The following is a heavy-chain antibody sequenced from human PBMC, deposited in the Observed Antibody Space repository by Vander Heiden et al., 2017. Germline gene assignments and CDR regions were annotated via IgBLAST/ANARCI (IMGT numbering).Heavy chain of an antibody. Sequence: QVQLVESGGGVVQPGRSLRLSCAASGFTFSSYGMHWVRQAPGKGLEWVAFIWYDGSNKYYADSVKGRFTISRDNSKNTLYLQMNSLRAEDTAVYYCARSGYSGYDPYYYYYGMDVWGQGTTVTVSS. CDR2: IWYDGSNK. V-gene: IGHV3-33*01. CDR1: GFTFSSYG. J-gene: IGHJ6*02. D-gene: IGHD5-12*01. CDR3: ARSGYSGYDPYYYYYGMDV.